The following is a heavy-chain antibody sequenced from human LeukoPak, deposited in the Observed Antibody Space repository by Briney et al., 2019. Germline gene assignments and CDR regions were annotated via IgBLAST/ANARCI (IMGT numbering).Heavy chain of an antibody. V-gene: IGHV1-46*01. CDR1: GYTFTSYY. D-gene: IGHD3-16*02. Sequence: ASVKVSCKASGYTFTSYYMHWVRQAPGQGLEWMGIINPSGGSTSYAQKFQGRVTMTRDTSTSTVYMELSSLRSEDTAVYYCARDRGRVMITFGGVIVKGFDPWGQGTLVTVSS. CDR3: ARDRGRVMITFGGVIVKGFDP. J-gene: IGHJ5*02. CDR2: INPSGGST.